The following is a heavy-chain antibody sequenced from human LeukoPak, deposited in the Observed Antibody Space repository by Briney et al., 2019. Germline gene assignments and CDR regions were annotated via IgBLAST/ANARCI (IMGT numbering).Heavy chain of an antibody. CDR1: GGSISSYY. CDR3: ARLNRDRSATPKYYFDY. Sequence: SETLSLTCTVSGGSISSYYWSWIRQPAGKGLEWIGRIYTSGSTNYNPSLKSRVTMSVDTSKNQFSLKLSSVTAADTAVYYCARLNRDRSATPKYYFDYWGQGTLVTVSS. CDR2: IYTSGST. D-gene: IGHD1-26*01. J-gene: IGHJ4*02. V-gene: IGHV4-4*07.